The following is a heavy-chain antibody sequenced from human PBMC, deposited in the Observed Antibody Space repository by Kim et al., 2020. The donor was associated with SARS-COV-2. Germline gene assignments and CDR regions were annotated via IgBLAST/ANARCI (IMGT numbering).Heavy chain of an antibody. V-gene: IGHV1-69*13. D-gene: IGHD5-18*01. J-gene: IGHJ6*02. Sequence: SVKVSCKTFGGTFNSYGFSWLRQAPGRGLEWMGGIIPKFGVPAYAQDFQGRVTITADESTSTVNLDLNSLRFEDSGVYYCASDFDTSMAPHFYYAMDLWGQGTTVTVSS. CDR1: GGTFNSYG. CDR3: ASDFDTSMAPHFYYAMDL. CDR2: IIPKFGVP.